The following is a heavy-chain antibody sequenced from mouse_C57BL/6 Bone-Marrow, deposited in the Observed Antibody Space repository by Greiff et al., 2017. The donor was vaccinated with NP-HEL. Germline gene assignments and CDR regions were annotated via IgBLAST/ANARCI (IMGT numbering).Heavy chain of an antibody. CDR3: ARHYSSSYFDY. J-gene: IGHJ2*01. Sequence: EVHLVESGGDLVKPGGSLKLSCAASGFTFSSYGMSWVRQTPDKRLEWVATISSGGSYTYYPDSVKGRVTISRDNAKNSLSLQMSSLKSADAAMYYCARHYSSSYFDYWGQGTTLTVSS. D-gene: IGHD2-5*01. CDR2: ISSGGSYT. V-gene: IGHV5-6*01. CDR1: GFTFSSYG.